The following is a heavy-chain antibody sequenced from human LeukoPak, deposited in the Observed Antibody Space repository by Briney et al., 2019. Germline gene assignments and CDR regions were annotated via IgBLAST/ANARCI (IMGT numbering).Heavy chain of an antibody. V-gene: IGHV3-48*04. CDR2: ISGSSSTI. J-gene: IGHJ4*02. CDR1: GFTFSGYG. Sequence: PGGSLRLSCAVSGFTFSGYGMNWVRQAPGRGLEWVSYISGSSSTIYYADSVKGRFTISRDNAKNSLYLQMNSLRTEDTAVYYCAKELTRPNRPVAGLNYWGQGTLVTVSS. D-gene: IGHD6-19*01. CDR3: AKELTRPNRPVAGLNY.